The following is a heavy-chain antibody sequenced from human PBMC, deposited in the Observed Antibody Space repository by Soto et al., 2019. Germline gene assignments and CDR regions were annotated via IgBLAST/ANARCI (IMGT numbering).Heavy chain of an antibody. J-gene: IGHJ4*02. D-gene: IGHD2-2*01. CDR1: GDSISSSDWY. CDR2: IYYRGST. CDR3: VRQYSSSPYYFDS. V-gene: IGHV4-39*01. Sequence: SETLSLTCTVSGDSISSSDWYWGWIRQPPGKGLEWIGNIYYRGSTYYKPSLKSRVTVSADTSNNQFSLKLGSVSAADTAVYYCVRQYSSSPYYFDSCGQGILVTSPQ.